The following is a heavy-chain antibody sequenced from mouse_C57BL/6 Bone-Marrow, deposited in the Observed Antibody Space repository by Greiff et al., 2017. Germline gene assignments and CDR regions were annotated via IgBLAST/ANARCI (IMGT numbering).Heavy chain of an antibody. J-gene: IGHJ1*03. CDR3: ARHDDGSSYDWYCDV. CDR2: INSDGGRT. D-gene: IGHD1-1*01. V-gene: IGHV5-2*01. CDR1: EYEFPSPD. Sequence: EVNVVASGGGLVQPGESLKLSCESNEYEFPSPDMSLVRKTPEKRLELVAAINSDGGRTYYPETMERRFIISRDNTKKTLYIQMSSLRSEDTALYSGARHDDGSSYDWYCDVWGTGTTLTVSS.